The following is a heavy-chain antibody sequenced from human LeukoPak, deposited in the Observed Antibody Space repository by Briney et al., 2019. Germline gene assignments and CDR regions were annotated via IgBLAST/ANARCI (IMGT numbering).Heavy chain of an antibody. CDR2: IYYSGST. V-gene: IGHV4-59*01. CDR3: ARGIPGYSFGYYFDY. Sequence: SETLSLTCTVSGGSISNYYWSWIRQPPGKGLEWIGYIYYSGSTNYNPSLKSRVTISVDTSKNQFSLKVSSVTAADTAVYYCARGIPGYSFGYYFDYWGQGTRVTVSS. CDR1: GGSISNYY. D-gene: IGHD5-18*01. J-gene: IGHJ4*02.